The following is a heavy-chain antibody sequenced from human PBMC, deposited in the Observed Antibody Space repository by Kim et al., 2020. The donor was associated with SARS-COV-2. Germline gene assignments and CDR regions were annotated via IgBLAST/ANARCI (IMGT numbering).Heavy chain of an antibody. J-gene: IGHJ4*02. CDR3: AKDRPKYYYDSSGPFDY. Sequence: VKGRFTISRDNSKNTLYLQMNSLRAEDTAVYYCAKDRPKYYYDSSGPFDYWGQGTLVTVSS. D-gene: IGHD3-22*01. V-gene: IGHV3-23*01.